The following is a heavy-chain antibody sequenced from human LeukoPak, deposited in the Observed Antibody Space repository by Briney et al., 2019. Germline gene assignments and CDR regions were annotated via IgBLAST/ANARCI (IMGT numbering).Heavy chain of an antibody. J-gene: IGHJ6*02. Sequence: GRSLRLSCAASGFTFDDYAMHWVRQAPGKGLEWVSGISWNSGSIGYADSVKGRFTISRDNAKNSLYLQMNSLRAEDTALCYCAKDMDKYSSSSDYYYYYGMDVWGQGTTVTVSS. V-gene: IGHV3-9*01. D-gene: IGHD6-6*01. CDR1: GFTFDDYA. CDR3: AKDMDKYSSSSDYYYYYGMDV. CDR2: ISWNSGSI.